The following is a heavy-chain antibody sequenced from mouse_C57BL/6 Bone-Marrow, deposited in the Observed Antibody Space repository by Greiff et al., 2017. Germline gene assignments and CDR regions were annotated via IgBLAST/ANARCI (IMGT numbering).Heavy chain of an antibody. CDR3: TSMVTTSY. J-gene: IGHJ2*01. D-gene: IGHD2-2*01. Sequence: EVQLVESGAELVRPGASVKLSCTASGFNIKDYYMHWVKQTPEQGLEWIGRIGPEDGDTEYAPKFQGKATRTADTSSNTAYLQLSSLTSEDTAVYYCTSMVTTSYWGQGTTLTVSS. V-gene: IGHV14-1*01. CDR1: GFNIKDYY. CDR2: IGPEDGDT.